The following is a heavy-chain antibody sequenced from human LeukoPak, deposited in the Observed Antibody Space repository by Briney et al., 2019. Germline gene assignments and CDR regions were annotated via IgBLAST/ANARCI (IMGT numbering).Heavy chain of an antibody. CDR2: IYYSGST. V-gene: IGHV4-59*01. D-gene: IGHD3-22*01. J-gene: IGHJ4*02. CDR1: GGSISSYY. Sequence: SETLSLTCTVSGGSISSYYWSWIRQPPGKGLEWIGYIYYSGSTNYNPSLKSRVTISVDTSKNQFSLKLSSVTAAYMAVYYCARVRAKYDSSGYYYLRFFDYWGQGTLVTVSS. CDR3: ARVRAKYDSSGYYYLRFFDY.